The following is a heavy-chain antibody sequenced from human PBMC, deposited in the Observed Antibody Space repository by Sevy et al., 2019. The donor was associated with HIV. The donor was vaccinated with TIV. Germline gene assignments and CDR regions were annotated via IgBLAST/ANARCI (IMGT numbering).Heavy chain of an antibody. CDR2: INHSGST. CDR3: ARGGIAAPPKSKNWFDP. J-gene: IGHJ5*02. D-gene: IGHD6-13*01. V-gene: IGHV4-34*01. Sequence: SETLSFTCAVYGGSFSGYYWSWIRQPPGKGLEWIGEINHSGSTNYNPSLKSRVTISVDTSKNQFSLKLSSVTAADTAVYYCARGGIAAPPKSKNWFDPWGQGTLVTVSS. CDR1: GGSFSGYY.